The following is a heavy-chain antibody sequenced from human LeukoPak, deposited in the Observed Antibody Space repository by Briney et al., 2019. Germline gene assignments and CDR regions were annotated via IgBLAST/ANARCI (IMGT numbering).Heavy chain of an antibody. J-gene: IGHJ6*02. CDR1: GYSFTSYG. V-gene: IGHV1-18*01. Sequence: ASVKVSCKASGYSFTSYGISWVRQAPGEGREGRGWSSAYNGNTNYAQKLQGRVTMTTDTSTNKDYMEGRRERGDDKAVYYCARDVRFLEWLFTYYYYGMDVWGQGTTVTVSS. CDR3: ARDVRFLEWLFTYYYYGMDV. D-gene: IGHD3-3*01. CDR2: SSAYNGNT.